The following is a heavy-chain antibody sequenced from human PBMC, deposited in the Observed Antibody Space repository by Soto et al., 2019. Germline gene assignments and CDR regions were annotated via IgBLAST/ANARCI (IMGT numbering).Heavy chain of an antibody. D-gene: IGHD6-6*01. Sequence: GESLKISCAASGFTFSSYGMHWVRQAPGKGLEWVAVISYDGSNKYYADSVKGRFTISRDNSKNTLYLQMNSLRAEDTAVYYCAKGRPVAARPDYFDYWGQGTLVTVSS. CDR3: AKGRPVAARPDYFDY. J-gene: IGHJ4*02. CDR1: GFTFSSYG. V-gene: IGHV3-30*18. CDR2: ISYDGSNK.